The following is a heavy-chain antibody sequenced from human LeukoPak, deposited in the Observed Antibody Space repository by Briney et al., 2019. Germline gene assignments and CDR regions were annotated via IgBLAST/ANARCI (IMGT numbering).Heavy chain of an antibody. CDR3: ARPKGVPAMAGFDY. CDR2: FDPEDGET. D-gene: IGHD5-18*01. Sequence: ASVKVSCKVSGYTLTELSMHWVRQAPGKGLEWMGGFDPEDGETIYAQKFQGRVTMTEDTSTDTAYMELSSLRSEDTAVYYCARPKGVPAMAGFDYWGQGTLVTVSS. CDR1: GYTLTELS. J-gene: IGHJ4*02. V-gene: IGHV1-24*01.